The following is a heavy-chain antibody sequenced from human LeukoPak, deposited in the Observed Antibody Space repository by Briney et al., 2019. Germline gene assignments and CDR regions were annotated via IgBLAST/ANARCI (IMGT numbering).Heavy chain of an antibody. D-gene: IGHD4-17*01. J-gene: IGHJ6*03. V-gene: IGHV1-8*02. Sequence: GASVKVSCKASGYTFISYDINWVRQATGQGLEWMGWMNPNSGNAGYVQKFQGRVTMTRNTSISTAYMELSSLRSEDTAVYYCARGHLTTVTSYYMDVWGKGTTVTVSS. CDR2: MNPNSGNA. CDR1: GYTFISYD. CDR3: ARGHLTTVTSYYMDV.